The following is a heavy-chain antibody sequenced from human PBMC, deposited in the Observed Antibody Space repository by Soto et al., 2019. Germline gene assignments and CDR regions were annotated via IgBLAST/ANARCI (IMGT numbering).Heavy chain of an antibody. V-gene: IGHV3-30*18. CDR1: GFTFSSYG. D-gene: IGHD5-18*01. J-gene: IGHJ5*02. CDR3: AKRGYGRYNWFDP. CDR2: ISYDGSNK. Sequence: GGFLRLSCAASGFTFSSYGMHWVRQAPGKGLEWVAVISYDGSNKYYADSVKGRFTISRDNSKNTLYLQMNSLRAEDTAVYYCAKRGYGRYNWFDPWGQGTLVTVS.